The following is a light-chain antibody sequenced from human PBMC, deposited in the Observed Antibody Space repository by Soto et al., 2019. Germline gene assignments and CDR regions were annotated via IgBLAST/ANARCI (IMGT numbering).Light chain of an antibody. Sequence: EIVLTQSPGTLSLSPGDRVTLSCRASQSFTSSHLDWYQQKPGQSHRLLIYDTSIRATGIPDRFSGSASGTAFTLTVSRLEPEDFGVYYCQDYGGSPRYTFGQGTKLEIK. CDR1: QSFTSSH. V-gene: IGKV3-20*01. CDR2: DTS. J-gene: IGKJ2*01. CDR3: QDYGGSPRYT.